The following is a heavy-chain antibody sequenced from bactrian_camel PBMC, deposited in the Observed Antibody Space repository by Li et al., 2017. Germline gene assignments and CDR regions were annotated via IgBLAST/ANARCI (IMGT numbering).Heavy chain of an antibody. CDR1: RITAANYA. CDR2: ISTRGIGGGGIT. V-gene: IGHV3S63*01. Sequence: HVQLVESGGASVQAGGSLRLSCPLSRITAANYAAGWFRRTPKNERAGKEREGVASISTRGIGGGGITYYGDSVKGRFTISRDNAKNTLYLQLNSLRTEDTAKYYCAKAYSSGTSTQALRGQGTQVTVS. J-gene: IGHJ4*01. D-gene: IGHD3*01.